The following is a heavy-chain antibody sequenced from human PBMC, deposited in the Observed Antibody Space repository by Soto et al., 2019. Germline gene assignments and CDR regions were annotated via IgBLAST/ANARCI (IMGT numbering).Heavy chain of an antibody. CDR1: GSSFSHYA. CDR2: ISSDDTYI. Sequence: GGSLRLSCAASGSSFSHYAMTWVRQAPGRGLEWVSSISSDDTYIYYTDSMKGRFTISRDDAKSSLYLQMNSLRAEDTAVYYCARGGSRHGMDVWGQGTTVTVSS. V-gene: IGHV3-21*01. CDR3: ARGGSRHGMDV. J-gene: IGHJ6*02.